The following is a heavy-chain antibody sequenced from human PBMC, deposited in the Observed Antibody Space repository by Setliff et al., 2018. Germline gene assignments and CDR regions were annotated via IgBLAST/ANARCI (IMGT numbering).Heavy chain of an antibody. CDR3: TTDWSRGDSGNYLRLDY. V-gene: IGHV3-73*01. CDR2: IRSKANSYAT. Sequence: GGSLRLSCAASGFTFSGSAMHWVREASGKGLEWVGRIRSKANSYATAYAASVKGRFTISRDDSKNTLFLQMNSLKTEDTALYYCTTDWSRGDSGNYLRLDYWGPGTLVTVSS. J-gene: IGHJ4*02. D-gene: IGHD3-10*01. CDR1: GFTFSGSA.